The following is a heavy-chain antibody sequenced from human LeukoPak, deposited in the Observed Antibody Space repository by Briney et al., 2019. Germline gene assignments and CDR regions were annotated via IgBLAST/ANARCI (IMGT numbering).Heavy chain of an antibody. Sequence: SQTLSLTCTVSGGSISSYYWSWIRQPPGKGLEWIGYIYYSGSTNYNPSLTSRVTISVDTSKNQFSLKLSSVTAADTAVYYCARAQYYDSSGYYYWDAFDIWGQGTMVTVSS. D-gene: IGHD3-22*01. CDR2: IYYSGST. V-gene: IGHV4-59*01. J-gene: IGHJ3*02. CDR3: ARAQYYDSSGYYYWDAFDI. CDR1: GGSISSYY.